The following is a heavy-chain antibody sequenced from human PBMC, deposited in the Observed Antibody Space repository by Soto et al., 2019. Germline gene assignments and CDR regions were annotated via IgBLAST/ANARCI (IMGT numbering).Heavy chain of an antibody. Sequence: PSETLSLTCTVSGGSISSSSYYWGWIRQPPGKGLEWIGSIYYSESTYYNPSLKSRVTISVDTSKNQFSLKLSSVTAADTAVFYCARQYFWSGYYPYYFDYWGQGTLVTVSS. CDR2: IYYSEST. J-gene: IGHJ4*02. D-gene: IGHD3-3*01. V-gene: IGHV4-39*01. CDR1: GGSISSSSYY. CDR3: ARQYFWSGYYPYYFDY.